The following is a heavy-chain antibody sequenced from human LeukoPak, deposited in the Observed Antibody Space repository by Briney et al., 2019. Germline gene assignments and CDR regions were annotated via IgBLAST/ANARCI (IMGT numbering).Heavy chain of an antibody. CDR1: GGTFSSYA. D-gene: IGHD1-26*01. Sequence: GASVKVSCKASGGTFSSYAISWVRQAPGQGLEWMGGIIPIFGTANYAQKFQGRVTITTDESTSTAYMELSSLRSEDTAVYYCARDSGMGREGYYYYYMDVWGKGTTVTVSS. J-gene: IGHJ6*03. V-gene: IGHV1-69*05. CDR3: ARDSGMGREGYYYYYMDV. CDR2: IIPIFGTA.